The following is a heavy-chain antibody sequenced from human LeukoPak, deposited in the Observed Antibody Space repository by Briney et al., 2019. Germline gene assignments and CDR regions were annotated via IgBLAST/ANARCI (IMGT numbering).Heavy chain of an antibody. CDR2: INPNSGGT. CDR3: ARALAQGGSFDLYYFDS. V-gene: IGHV1-2*02. J-gene: IGHJ4*02. CDR1: GYTFTGYY. D-gene: IGHD3-9*01. Sequence: ASVKVSCKASGYTFTGYYIHWVRQAPGQGLEWMGWINPNSGGTNYAQKFQGRVTMTRDTSISTAYMELRSLRSDDTAVYYCARALAQGGSFDLYYFDSWGQGSLVTVSS.